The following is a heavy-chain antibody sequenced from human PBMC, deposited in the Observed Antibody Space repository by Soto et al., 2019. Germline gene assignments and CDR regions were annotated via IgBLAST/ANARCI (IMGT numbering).Heavy chain of an antibody. CDR2: ISYDGSNK. CDR3: ARSWGYCSGGSCYSGSDWFDP. D-gene: IGHD2-15*01. CDR1: GFTFSSYA. V-gene: IGHV3-30-3*01. J-gene: IGHJ5*02. Sequence: QVQLVESGGGVVQPGRSLRLSCAASGFTFSSYAMHWVRQAPGKGLEWVAIISYDGSNKYYADSVKGRFTISRDNSKNTLYLQMNSLRAEDTAVYYCARSWGYCSGGSCYSGSDWFDPWGQGTLVTVSS.